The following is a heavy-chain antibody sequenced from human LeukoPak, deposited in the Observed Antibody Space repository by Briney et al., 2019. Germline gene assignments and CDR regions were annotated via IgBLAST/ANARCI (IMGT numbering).Heavy chain of an antibody. CDR2: ISGSGGST. CDR1: GFTFSSYA. Sequence: RPGGSLRPSCAASGFTFSSYAMSWARQAPGKGLEWVSAISGSGGSTYYADSVKGRFTISRDNSKNTLYLQMNSLRAEDTAVYYCAKDQYSSGLDAFDIWGQGTMVTVSS. V-gene: IGHV3-23*01. J-gene: IGHJ3*02. D-gene: IGHD6-19*01. CDR3: AKDQYSSGLDAFDI.